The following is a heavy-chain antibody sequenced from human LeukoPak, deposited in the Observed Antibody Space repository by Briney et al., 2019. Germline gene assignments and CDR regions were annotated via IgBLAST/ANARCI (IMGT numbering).Heavy chain of an antibody. V-gene: IGHV4-59*12. Sequence: SETLSLTCTISGDSTNTYFWSWIRQPPGKGLEWIGYIYYTGTTNYNPSLKSRVTISVDTSKNQFSLKLSSVTAADTAVYYCARFRIAAAWFDPWGQGTLVTVPS. CDR1: GDSTNTYF. CDR3: ARFRIAAAWFDP. D-gene: IGHD6-13*01. J-gene: IGHJ5*02. CDR2: IYYTGTT.